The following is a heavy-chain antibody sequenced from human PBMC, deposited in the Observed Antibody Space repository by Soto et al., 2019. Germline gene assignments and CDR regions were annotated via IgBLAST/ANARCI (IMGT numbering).Heavy chain of an antibody. CDR1: GFTFSGHW. Sequence: GGSLRLSCGASGFTFSGHWMSWVRQAPGKGLVWVASINRDGSEAHYVASVKGRFTISRDNAKNSLYLQMISLRAEDTALYDGATDRHGYNRPAGTDAFDIWGQGIMVTVSS. CDR2: INRDGSEA. V-gene: IGHV3-7*03. D-gene: IGHD5-12*01. J-gene: IGHJ3*02. CDR3: ATDRHGYNRPAGTDAFDI.